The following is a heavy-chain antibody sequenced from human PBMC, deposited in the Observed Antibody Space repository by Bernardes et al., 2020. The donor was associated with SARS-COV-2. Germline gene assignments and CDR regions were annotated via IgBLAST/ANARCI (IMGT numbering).Heavy chain of an antibody. CDR2: ISDSGGST. D-gene: IGHD3-10*01. Sequence: GGSLRLSCAASGFTFSSYAMNWVRQAPGKGLEWVSGISDSGGSTYYADSVKGRFTISRDNSKNTLYLQMNSLRAEDTAVYYCAKAKGNMWLVRGVKASSSDYWGQRTLVTVSS. CDR3: AKAKGNMWLVRGVKASSSDY. V-gene: IGHV3-23*01. J-gene: IGHJ4*02. CDR1: GFTFSSYA.